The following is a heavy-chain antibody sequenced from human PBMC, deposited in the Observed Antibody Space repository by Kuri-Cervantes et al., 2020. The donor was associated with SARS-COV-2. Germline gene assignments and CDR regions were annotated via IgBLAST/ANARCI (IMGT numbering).Heavy chain of an antibody. CDR1: GGSISTTNYY. CDR3: ARVGDRTSTKFDY. CDR2: IYHSGST. Sequence: LRLSCAVSGGSISTTNYYWSWIRQPPGKGLEWIGYIYHSGSTYYNPSLKSRVTISVDRSKNQFSLKLSSVTAADTAVYYCARVGDRTSTKFDYWGQGTLVTVSS. J-gene: IGHJ4*02. V-gene: IGHV4-30-2*01. D-gene: IGHD4-17*01.